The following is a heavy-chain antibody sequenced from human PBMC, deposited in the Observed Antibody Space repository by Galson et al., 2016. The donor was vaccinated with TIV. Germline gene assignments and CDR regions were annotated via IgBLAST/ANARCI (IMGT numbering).Heavy chain of an antibody. CDR2: IGTYNGDR. Sequence: CKASGYTFTNYGISWVRQAPGQGLEWMGWIGTYNGDRRYAQKFQDRVTMTTDISTSTAYMELRSLTSDDTAVYFCARDARRTWTKLDLWGQGTLVTVSS. D-gene: IGHD1-1*01. CDR1: GYTFTNYG. J-gene: IGHJ5*02. V-gene: IGHV1-18*01. CDR3: ARDARRTWTKLDL.